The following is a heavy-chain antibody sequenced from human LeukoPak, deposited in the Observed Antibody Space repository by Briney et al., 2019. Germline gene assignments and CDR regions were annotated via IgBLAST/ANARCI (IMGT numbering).Heavy chain of an antibody. V-gene: IGHV3-23*01. D-gene: IGHD3-9*01. CDR2: ISGSGGST. Sequence: GGSLRLSCAACGFTFSSYAMSWVRQAPGKGLEWVSAISGSGGSTYYADSVKGRFTISRDNSKNTLYLQMNSLRDEDTAVYYCAKHAVVGTITLRYAFDITGQGTMVTVSS. CDR1: GFTFSSYA. CDR3: AKHAVVGTITLRYAFDI. J-gene: IGHJ3*02.